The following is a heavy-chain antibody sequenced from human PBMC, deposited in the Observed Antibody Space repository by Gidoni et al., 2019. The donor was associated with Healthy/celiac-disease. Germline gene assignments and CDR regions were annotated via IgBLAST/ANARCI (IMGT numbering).Heavy chain of an antibody. Sequence: SGFTFDDYAMHWVRQAPGRGMEWVAGISWNSGCIGYADSVKGRFTISRDNAKNSLDLQMNSLSADYTAFYYCAKDMVRGSYYWGQGTLVTVSS. D-gene: IGHD3-10*01. CDR1: GFTFDDYA. V-gene: IGHV3-9*01. J-gene: IGHJ4*02. CDR2: ISWNSGCI. CDR3: AKDMVRGSYY.